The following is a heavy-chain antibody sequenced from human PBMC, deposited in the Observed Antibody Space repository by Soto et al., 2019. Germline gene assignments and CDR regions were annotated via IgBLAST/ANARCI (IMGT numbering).Heavy chain of an antibody. Sequence: GGSLRLSSAASGFTFSSYAMHWVRQAPGKGLEYVSAISSNGGSTYYANSVKGRFTISRDNSKNTLYLQMGSLRAEDMAVYYCARSSSGWNNYYYYGMDVWGQGTTVTVSS. J-gene: IGHJ6*02. CDR3: ARSSSGWNNYYYYGMDV. D-gene: IGHD6-19*01. CDR1: GFTFSSYA. CDR2: ISSNGGST. V-gene: IGHV3-64*01.